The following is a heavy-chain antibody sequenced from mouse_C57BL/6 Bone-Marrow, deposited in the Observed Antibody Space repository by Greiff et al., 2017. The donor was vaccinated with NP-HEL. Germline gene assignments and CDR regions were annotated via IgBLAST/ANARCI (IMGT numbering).Heavy chain of an antibody. V-gene: IGHV1-26*01. D-gene: IGHD1-1*01. CDR3: AIPLITTVVEGFAY. CDR1: GYTFTDYY. J-gene: IGHJ3*01. CDR2: INPNNGGT. Sequence: EVQLLQSGPELVKPGASVKISCKASGYTFTDYYMNWVKQSHGKSLEWIGDINPNNGGTSYNQKFKGKATLTVDKSSSTAYMELRSLTSEDSAVYYCAIPLITTVVEGFAYWGQGTLVTVSA.